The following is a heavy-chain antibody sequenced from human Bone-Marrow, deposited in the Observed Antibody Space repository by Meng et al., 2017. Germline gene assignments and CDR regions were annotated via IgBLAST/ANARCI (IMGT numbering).Heavy chain of an antibody. Sequence: SETLSLTCTVSGGSISSYYWSWIRQPPGKGLEWVGYIYYSGSTNYNPSLKSRVTISVDTSKNQFSLKLSSVTAVDTAVYYCARSPKSRDYYGSGSYYSRFDPWGQGTLVTVSS. CDR2: IYYSGST. J-gene: IGHJ5*02. CDR1: GGSISSYY. V-gene: IGHV4-59*01. D-gene: IGHD3-10*01. CDR3: ARSPKSRDYYGSGSYYSRFDP.